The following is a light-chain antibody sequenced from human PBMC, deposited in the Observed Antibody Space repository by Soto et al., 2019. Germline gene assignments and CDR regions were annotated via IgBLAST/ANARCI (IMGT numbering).Light chain of an antibody. Sequence: QSVLTQPPSASGTPGLRVTISCSGSNSNIGSHSVNWYQQVPGTAPKFLIYSDNQRPSGVPDRFSGSKSGTSASLAISGLQSDDEADYYCAAWDDRLNGYVFGAGTKVTVL. V-gene: IGLV1-44*01. CDR3: AAWDDRLNGYV. J-gene: IGLJ1*01. CDR1: NSNIGSHS. CDR2: SDN.